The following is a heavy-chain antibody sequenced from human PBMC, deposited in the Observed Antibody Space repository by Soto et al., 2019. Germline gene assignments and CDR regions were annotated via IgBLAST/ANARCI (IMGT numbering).Heavy chain of an antibody. V-gene: IGHV1-46*03. CDR2: INPSGGST. D-gene: IGHD1-20*01. Sequence: QVQLVQSGAEVKKPGSSVKVSCKASGYTFTSYYMHWVRQAPGQELEWMGIINPSGGSTSYAQKFQGRVTMTTDTSTSTVYMELSSLRSEDTAVYYCARIQGSGITGTTGWFDPWGQGTLVTVSS. J-gene: IGHJ5*02. CDR3: ARIQGSGITGTTGWFDP. CDR1: GYTFTSYY.